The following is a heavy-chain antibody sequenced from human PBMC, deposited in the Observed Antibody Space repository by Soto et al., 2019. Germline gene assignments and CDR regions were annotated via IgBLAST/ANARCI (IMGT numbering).Heavy chain of an antibody. V-gene: IGHV3-30*18. CDR2: ISYDGSNK. CDR1: GFTFSSYG. D-gene: IGHD5-12*01. Sequence: PGGSLRLSCAASGFTFSSYGMHWVRQAPGKGLEWVAVISYDGSNKYYADSVNGRFTISIDNSKNTLYLQMNSLRAEDTAVYYGPKDDGYNHTGYFDYWGQGTLVTVSS. CDR3: PKDDGYNHTGYFDY. J-gene: IGHJ4*02.